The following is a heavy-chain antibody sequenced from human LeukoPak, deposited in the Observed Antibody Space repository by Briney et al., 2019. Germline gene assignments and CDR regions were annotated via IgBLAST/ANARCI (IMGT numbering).Heavy chain of an antibody. Sequence: GASVKVSCKASGYTFTSYDINWVRQATGQGLEWVGWMNPNSGNTGYAQKFQGRVTMTRDMSTSTVYMELSSLRSEDTAVYYCARDQHNYGWFDPWGQGTLVTVSS. J-gene: IGHJ5*02. CDR1: GYTFTSYD. CDR2: MNPNSGNT. V-gene: IGHV1-8*02. D-gene: IGHD3-10*01. CDR3: ARDQHNYGWFDP.